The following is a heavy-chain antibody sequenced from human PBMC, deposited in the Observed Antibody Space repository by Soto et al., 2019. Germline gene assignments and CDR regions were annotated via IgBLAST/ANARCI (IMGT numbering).Heavy chain of an antibody. J-gene: IGHJ4*02. V-gene: IGHV4-4*02. CDR1: GDSIRSDKW. Sequence: QVQLQESGPGLVKPSGTLSLTCAVSGDSIRSDKWWSWVRQPPGKGMEWIGEVHHSGNSNYNPSLNRRVIISVDNPKNHFSLNLSSVTDADTAVYYCARGERQQQRDSWGQGTLVTVSS. D-gene: IGHD6-25*01. CDR2: VHHSGNS. CDR3: ARGERQQQRDS.